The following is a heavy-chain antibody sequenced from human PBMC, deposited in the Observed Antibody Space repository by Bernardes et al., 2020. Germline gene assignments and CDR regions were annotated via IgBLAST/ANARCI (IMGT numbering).Heavy chain of an antibody. Sequence: SVKVSCKASGASFCSYAIIWVRQAPGQGIEWMGGIIPSFGTAKYAQKFQGRVTITADESTSTAYMELSSLRSEDTAVYYCASHPSGPSRYDFWSGYYMTFDYWGQGTLVTVSS. CDR2: IIPSFGTA. CDR1: GASFCSYA. CDR3: ASHPSGPSRYDFWSGYYMTFDY. D-gene: IGHD3-3*01. J-gene: IGHJ4*02. V-gene: IGHV1-69*13.